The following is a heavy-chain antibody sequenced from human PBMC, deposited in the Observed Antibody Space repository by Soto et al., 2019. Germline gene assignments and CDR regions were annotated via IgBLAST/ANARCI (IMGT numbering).Heavy chain of an antibody. Sequence: QVQLVQSGAEVKKPGASVKVSCKASGYTFTGYYMYWVRQAPGSGLEWMGWINPNSGGTNYAQKFRGWVTMTRDTPISTAYMELSRLRSDDTAVYYCARGFSNGGYSSSWSGDYWGQGTLVTVSS. J-gene: IGHJ4*02. V-gene: IGHV1-2*04. CDR2: INPNSGGT. D-gene: IGHD6-13*01. CDR1: GYTFTGYY. CDR3: ARGFSNGGYSSSWSGDY.